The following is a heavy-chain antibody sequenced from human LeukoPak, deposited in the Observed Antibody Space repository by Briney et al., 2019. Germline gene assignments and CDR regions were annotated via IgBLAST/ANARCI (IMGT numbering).Heavy chain of an antibody. CDR2: INPNSGGT. CDR3: ARAGGCITGTPYYYMDV. J-gene: IGHJ6*03. Sequence: GASVKVSCKASGYTFTGYYMHWVRQAPGQGLEWMGWINPNSGGTNYAQKFQGRVTMTRDTSISTAYMELSRLRSDDTAVYYCARAGGCITGTPYYYMDVWGKGTTVTVSS. CDR1: GYTFTGYY. D-gene: IGHD1-20*01. V-gene: IGHV1-2*02.